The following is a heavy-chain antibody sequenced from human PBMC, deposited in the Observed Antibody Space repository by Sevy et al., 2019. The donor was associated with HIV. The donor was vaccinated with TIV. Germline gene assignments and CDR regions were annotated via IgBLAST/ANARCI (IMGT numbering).Heavy chain of an antibody. CDR1: GFTFSSYA. J-gene: IGHJ3*02. CDR2: ISYDGSNK. CDR3: ARAILTGYYGEYTFDI. D-gene: IGHD3-9*01. V-gene: IGHV3-30*04. Sequence: GGSMRLSCAASGFTFSSYAMHWVRQAPGKGLEWVAVISYDGSNKYYADSVKGRFTISRDNSKNTLYLQMNSLRAEDTAVYYCARAILTGYYGEYTFDIWGQGTMVPVSS.